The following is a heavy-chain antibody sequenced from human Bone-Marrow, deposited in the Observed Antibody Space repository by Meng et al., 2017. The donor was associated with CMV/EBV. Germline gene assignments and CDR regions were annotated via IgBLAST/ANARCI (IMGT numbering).Heavy chain of an antibody. CDR3: ARWYSNGWFDY. V-gene: IGHV5-51*01. J-gene: IGHJ4*02. CDR2: IYPGDSDT. D-gene: IGHD6-19*01. CDR1: GYSFTSYW. Sequence: GGSLRLSCKGSGYSFTSYWIGWVRQMPGKGLEWMGIIYPGDSDTRYSPSFQGQVTISAAKSISTAYVQWSSLKASDTDMYYCARWYSNGWFDYWGQGTLVTVSS.